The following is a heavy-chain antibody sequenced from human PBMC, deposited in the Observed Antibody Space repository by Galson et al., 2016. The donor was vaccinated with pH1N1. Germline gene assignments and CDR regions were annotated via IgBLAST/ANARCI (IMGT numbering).Heavy chain of an antibody. D-gene: IGHD6-19*01. Sequence: LRLSCAASGFPFDDYAMHWVRQAPGKGLEWGSGSSWNSGSIGYADSVKGRFTISRDNAKNSLYLQMNSLRAEDTALYYCAKVAGYFSGWFDYWGQGTLVTVSS. CDR2: SSWNSGSI. J-gene: IGHJ4*02. V-gene: IGHV3-9*01. CDR1: GFPFDDYA. CDR3: AKVAGYFSGWFDY.